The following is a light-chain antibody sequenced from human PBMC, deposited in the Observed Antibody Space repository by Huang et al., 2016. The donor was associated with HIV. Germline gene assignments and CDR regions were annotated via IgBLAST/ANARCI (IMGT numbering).Light chain of an antibody. Sequence: EIVLTQSPGTLSLSPGERATLSCRASKSVGRNVGWDQQKAGQTPRLVIYDASTRATGIPARFSGSGSGTDFTLTISSLEPEDVAVYYCQQRDSFGQGTRLDIK. CDR3: QQRDS. V-gene: IGKV3-11*01. CDR2: DAS. J-gene: IGKJ5*01. CDR1: KSVGRN.